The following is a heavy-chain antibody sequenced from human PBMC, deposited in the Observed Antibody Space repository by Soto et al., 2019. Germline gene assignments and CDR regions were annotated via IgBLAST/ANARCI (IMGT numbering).Heavy chain of an antibody. V-gene: IGHV4-30-4*01. CDR1: GGSISSGDYY. CDR3: ARGLVWFGEL. CDR2: IYYSGTT. J-gene: IGHJ4*02. D-gene: IGHD3-10*01. Sequence: QVQLQESGPGLVKPSQTLSLTCTVSGGSISSGDYYWSWIRQPPGKGLEWIGYIYYSGTTDYSPSLKSRVTISIDTPKNQFSLKLSSVTAADTAVYYCARGLVWFGELWGQGTLVTVSS.